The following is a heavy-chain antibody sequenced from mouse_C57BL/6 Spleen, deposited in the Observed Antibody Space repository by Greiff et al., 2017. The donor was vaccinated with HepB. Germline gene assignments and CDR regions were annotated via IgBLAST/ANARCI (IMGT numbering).Heavy chain of an antibody. CDR3: ARAGSNYGYYFDY. CDR2: IYPGSDST. D-gene: IGHD2-5*01. J-gene: IGHJ2*01. Sequence: QVQLQQPGAELVKPGASVKMSCKASGYTFTSYWITWVKQRPGQGLEWIGDIYPGSDSTNYNEKFKSKATLTVDKSSSTAYMQLSSLTSEDSAVYYCARAGSNYGYYFDYWGQGTTLTVSS. CDR1: GYTFTSYW. V-gene: IGHV1-55*01.